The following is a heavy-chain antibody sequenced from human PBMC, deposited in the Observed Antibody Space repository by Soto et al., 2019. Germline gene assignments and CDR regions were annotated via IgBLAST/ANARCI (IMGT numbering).Heavy chain of an antibody. V-gene: IGHV4-30-2*01. D-gene: IGHD3-22*01. CDR1: GGSISSGGSS. CDR3: ARGAVVNFDS. J-gene: IGHJ4*02. CDR2: IYHSGST. Sequence: QLQLQESGSGLVKPSQTLSLTCAVSGGSISSGGSSWTWIRQPPGKGLEWIGYIYHSGSTYYDPSLKSRVTISVDRSKNQFSLRLTSGTAADTAVYYCARGAVVNFDSWGQGTLVTVSS.